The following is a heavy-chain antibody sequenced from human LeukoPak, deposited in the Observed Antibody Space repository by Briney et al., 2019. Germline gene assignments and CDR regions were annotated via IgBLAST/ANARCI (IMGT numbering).Heavy chain of an antibody. CDR2: IDHSGST. CDR3: ARSDTTVTGLDP. D-gene: IGHD4-17*01. J-gene: IGHJ5*02. Sequence: SETLSLTCAVSGGSISSSNWWSWVRQPPGKGLEWIGEIDHSGSTNYNPSLKSRVTISVDKSKNQFSLKLSSVTAAHTAVYYCARSDTTVTGLDPWGQETLVSVSS. CDR1: GGSISSSNW. V-gene: IGHV4-4*02.